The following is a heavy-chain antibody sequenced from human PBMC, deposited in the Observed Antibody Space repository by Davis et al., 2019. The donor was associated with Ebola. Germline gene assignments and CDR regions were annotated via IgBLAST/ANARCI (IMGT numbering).Heavy chain of an antibody. V-gene: IGHV4-4*02. CDR3: ARGQYDFWSGYLDY. CDR2: IYHSGST. Sequence: GSLRLSCAVSGGSISSSNWWRWVRQPPGKGLEWIGEIYHSGSTNYNPSLKSRVTISVDKSKNQFSLKLSSVTAADTAVYYCARGQYDFWSGYLDYWGQGTLVTVSS. CDR1: GGSISSSNW. D-gene: IGHD3-3*01. J-gene: IGHJ4*02.